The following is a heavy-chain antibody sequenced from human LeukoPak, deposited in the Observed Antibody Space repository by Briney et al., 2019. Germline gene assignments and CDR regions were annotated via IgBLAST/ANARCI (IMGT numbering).Heavy chain of an antibody. Sequence: GGSLRLSCAASGFTFSDYYMSWIRQAPGKGLEWVSYISSSGSTIYYADSVKGRFTISRDNAKNSLYLQMNSLRAEDTAVYYCARDIKVSEVWSGYLEGSTVQDYWGQGTLVTVSS. D-gene: IGHD3-3*01. J-gene: IGHJ4*02. V-gene: IGHV3-11*01. CDR1: GFTFSDYY. CDR2: ISSSGSTI. CDR3: ARDIKVSEVWSGYLEGSTVQDY.